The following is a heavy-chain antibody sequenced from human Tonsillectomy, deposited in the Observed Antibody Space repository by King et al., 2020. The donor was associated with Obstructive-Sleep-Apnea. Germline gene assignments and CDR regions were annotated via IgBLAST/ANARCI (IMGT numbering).Heavy chain of an antibody. Sequence: VQLVQSGSELKKPGASVKVSCKASGYTFTTYALHWVRQAPGQGLEWMGWINTNTGNPTYAQGFTGRFGFSLDTSVYTTYLQISSLKAEDTAVYYCARSKITMVRGADRYFDLWGRGTLVTVSS. D-gene: IGHD3-10*01. J-gene: IGHJ2*01. CDR2: INTNTGNP. V-gene: IGHV7-4-1*02. CDR1: GYTFTTYA. CDR3: ARSKITMVRGADRYFDL.